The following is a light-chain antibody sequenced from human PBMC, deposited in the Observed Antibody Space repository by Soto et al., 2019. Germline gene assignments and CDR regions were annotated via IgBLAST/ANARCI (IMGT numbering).Light chain of an antibody. CDR1: QSVSSY. CDR3: QQRSNWPRST. V-gene: IGKV3-11*01. Sequence: IVLTQSPATLSLSPGERATLSCRASQSVSSYLAWYQQQPGQAPRLLIYDASNRATCIPARFSGSGSGTDFTLTISSLEPEDFAVYYCQQRSNWPRSTFGGGTKVEIK. CDR2: DAS. J-gene: IGKJ4*01.